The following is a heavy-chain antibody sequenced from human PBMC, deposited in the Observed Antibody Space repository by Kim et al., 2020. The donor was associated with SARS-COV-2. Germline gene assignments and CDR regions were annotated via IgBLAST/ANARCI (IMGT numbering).Heavy chain of an antibody. Sequence: TPSLKTRVTISVDTCKNQFSLKLSSVTAADTAVYYCARVTVVTPGWFDPWGQGTLVTVSS. CDR3: ARVTVVTPGWFDP. D-gene: IGHD2-15*01. J-gene: IGHJ5*02. V-gene: IGHV4-34*01.